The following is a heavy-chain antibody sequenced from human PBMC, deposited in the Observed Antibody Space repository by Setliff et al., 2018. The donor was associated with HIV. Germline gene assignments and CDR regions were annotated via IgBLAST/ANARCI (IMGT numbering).Heavy chain of an antibody. Sequence: HPGGSLRLSCGASGFTISIYWVTWVRQAPGKGLEWVGFIRGKAYGETADFAASLKGRFTISRDDSKSIAYLQMNSLKTEDTAVYYCARGVPAVTGYHFDYWGQGTLVTVSS. J-gene: IGHJ4*02. CDR3: ARGVPAVTGYHFDY. CDR2: IRGKAYGETA. D-gene: IGHD6-19*01. V-gene: IGHV3-49*04. CDR1: GFTISIYW.